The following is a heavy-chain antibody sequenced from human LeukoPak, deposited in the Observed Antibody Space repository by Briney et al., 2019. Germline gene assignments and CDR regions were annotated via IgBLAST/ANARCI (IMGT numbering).Heavy chain of an antibody. CDR3: AKDGLGHSSGWYSNWFDP. Sequence: GGSLRLSCEASGFFFRSYGLHWVRQAPGKGLGWVAFIQYDGSNKYYADSVKGRFTISRDNSKNTLFLQMNSLRAEDTAVYYCAKDGLGHSSGWYSNWFDPWGQGTLVTVSS. CDR1: GFFFRSYG. D-gene: IGHD6-19*01. V-gene: IGHV3-30*02. CDR2: IQYDGSNK. J-gene: IGHJ5*02.